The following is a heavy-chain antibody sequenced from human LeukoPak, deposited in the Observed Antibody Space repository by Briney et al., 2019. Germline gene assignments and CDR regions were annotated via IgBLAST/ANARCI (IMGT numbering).Heavy chain of an antibody. V-gene: IGHV4-39*07. Sequence: SETLSLTCTVSGGSISSGSYYWSWIRQPPGKGLEWIGEINHSGSTNYNPSLKSRVTISVDTSKNQFSLKLSSVTAADTAVYYCARRNGRSGARFVDYWGQGTLVTVSS. CDR2: INHSGST. J-gene: IGHJ4*02. CDR3: ARRNGRSGARFVDY. D-gene: IGHD6-19*01. CDR1: GGSISSGSYY.